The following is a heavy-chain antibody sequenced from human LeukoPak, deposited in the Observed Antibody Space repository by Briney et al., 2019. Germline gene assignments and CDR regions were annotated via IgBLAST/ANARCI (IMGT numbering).Heavy chain of an antibody. V-gene: IGHV3-48*02. J-gene: IGHJ4*02. Sequence: PGGSLRLSCVASGFIFSDYSMNWVRQAPGKGLEWVSYIVRPSTKIYYRDSVKGRFTISRDNAKNSLYLQMNSLRDEDTAVYYCATESYWGSAGNGFDSWGQGTLVTVCS. D-gene: IGHD3-16*01. CDR2: IVRPSTKI. CDR3: ATESYWGSAGNGFDS. CDR1: GFIFSDYS.